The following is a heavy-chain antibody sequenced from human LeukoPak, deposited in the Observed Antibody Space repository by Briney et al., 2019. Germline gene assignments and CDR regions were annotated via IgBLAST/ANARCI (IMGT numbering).Heavy chain of an antibody. CDR3: AREGRDGYHYDY. CDR2: ISGSGGST. D-gene: IGHD5-24*01. V-gene: IGHV3-23*01. Sequence: AGGSLRLSCAASGFTFSSYAMSWVRQAPGKGLEWVSAISGSGGSTYYADSVKGRFTISRDNSKNTLYLQMNSLRAEDTAVYYCAREGRDGYHYDYWGQGTLVTVSS. J-gene: IGHJ4*02. CDR1: GFTFSSYA.